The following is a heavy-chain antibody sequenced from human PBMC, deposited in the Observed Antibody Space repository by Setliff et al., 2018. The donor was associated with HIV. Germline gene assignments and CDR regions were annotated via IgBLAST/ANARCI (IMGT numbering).Heavy chain of an antibody. CDR3: ARDEGISKQWLVFDY. CDR1: GYTLTTYG. Sequence: ASVKVSCKASGYTLTTYGISWVRQAPGQGPEWMGWINTETGNPMYAQGFTGRFVFSLDTSVSTAYLQISSLKAEDTAVYYCARDEGISKQWLVFDYWGQGTLVTVSS. J-gene: IGHJ4*02. V-gene: IGHV7-4-1*02. CDR2: INTETGNP. D-gene: IGHD6-19*01.